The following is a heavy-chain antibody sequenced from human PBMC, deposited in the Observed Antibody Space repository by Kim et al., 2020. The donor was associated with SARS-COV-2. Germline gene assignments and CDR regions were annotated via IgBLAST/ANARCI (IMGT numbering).Heavy chain of an antibody. J-gene: IGHJ5*02. CDR2: ISSSSSYI. CDR1: GFTFSSYS. D-gene: IGHD2-15*01. Sequence: GGSLRLSCAASGFTFSSYSMNWVRQAPGKGLEWVSSISSSSSYIYYADSVKGRFTISRDNAKNSLYLQMNSLRAEDTAVYYCARAKVVVAAGWFDPWGQGTLVTVSS. CDR3: ARAKVVVAAGWFDP. V-gene: IGHV3-21*01.